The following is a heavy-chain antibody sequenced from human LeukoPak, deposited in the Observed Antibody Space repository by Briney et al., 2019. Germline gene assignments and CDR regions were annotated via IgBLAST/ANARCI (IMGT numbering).Heavy chain of an antibody. J-gene: IGHJ4*02. CDR3: ANARAGSSGYPYYFDY. V-gene: IGHV3-30*04. Sequence: GKSLRLSCAASGFTFSNYAFHWVRQPPGKGLEWAAVISYEGSVTYYADSVKGRFTVSRDNFKNTLNLEMNSLRVEDTAVYYCANARAGSSGYPYYFDYWGQGTLVTVSS. D-gene: IGHD3-22*01. CDR2: ISYEGSVT. CDR1: GFTFSNYA.